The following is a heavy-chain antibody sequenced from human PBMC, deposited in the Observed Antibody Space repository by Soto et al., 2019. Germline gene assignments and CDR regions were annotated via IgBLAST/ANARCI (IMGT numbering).Heavy chain of an antibody. Sequence: QVQLQESGPGLVKPSHTLSLTCTVSGGSISSGGYYWSWIRQHPGKGLEWIGYIYYSGSTSYNPSLKSRVTISVDTSKNQVSLKLSSVTAADTAVYYCAREPGGLNWFDPWGQGTLVTVSS. J-gene: IGHJ5*02. CDR3: AREPGGLNWFDP. CDR1: GGSISSGGYY. V-gene: IGHV4-31*03. D-gene: IGHD3-10*01. CDR2: IYYSGST.